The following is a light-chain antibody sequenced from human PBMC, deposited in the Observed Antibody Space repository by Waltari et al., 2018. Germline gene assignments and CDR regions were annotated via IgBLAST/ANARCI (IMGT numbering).Light chain of an antibody. CDR3: SSYTSSSTLEGV. J-gene: IGLJ3*02. Sequence: QSALTQPASVSGSPGQSLTISCTGTSSDVVVYNYVSWYQQHPGKAPKLMIYDVSNRPSGVSNRFSGSKSGNTASLTISGLQAEDEADYYCSSYTSSSTLEGVFGGGTKLTVL. CDR2: DVS. V-gene: IGLV2-14*03. CDR1: SSDVVVYNY.